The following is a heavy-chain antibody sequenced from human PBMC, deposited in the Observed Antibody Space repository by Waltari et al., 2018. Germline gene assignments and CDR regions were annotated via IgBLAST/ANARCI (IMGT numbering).Heavy chain of an antibody. CDR3: TTDRRRGYDPQFDY. Sequence: EVQLVESGGGLVKPGGSLRLSCAASGFSFSDAWMSWVRRAPGKGVEWVGRIRSKADGGTIDYASPVKGRFTISRDDSKTTLYMQLNSLKDEDTAVYYCTTDRRRGYDPQFDYWGQGTLVTVSS. D-gene: IGHD5-12*01. J-gene: IGHJ4*02. CDR2: IRSKADGGTI. V-gene: IGHV3-15*01. CDR1: GFSFSDAW.